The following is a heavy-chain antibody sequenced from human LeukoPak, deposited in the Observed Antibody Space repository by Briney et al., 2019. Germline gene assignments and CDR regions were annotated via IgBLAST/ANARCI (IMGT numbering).Heavy chain of an antibody. CDR2: INHSGST. CDR3: ARGIAVAGTGLTHFDY. Sequence: SETLSLTCAVYGGSFSGYYWSWIRQPPGKGLEWIGEINHSGSTNYNPSLKSRVTISVDKSKNQFSLKLSSVTAADTAVYYCARGIAVAGTGLTHFDYWGQGTLVTVSS. V-gene: IGHV4-34*01. J-gene: IGHJ4*02. CDR1: GGSFSGYY. D-gene: IGHD6-19*01.